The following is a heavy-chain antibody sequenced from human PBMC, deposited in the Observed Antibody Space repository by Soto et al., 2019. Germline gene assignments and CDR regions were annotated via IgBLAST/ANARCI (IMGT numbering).Heavy chain of an antibody. D-gene: IGHD4-17*01. J-gene: IGHJ6*02. CDR3: AREGRTTGYHYYGMDV. CDR1: GGSISSYY. V-gene: IGHV4-59*01. CDR2: IYYSGST. Sequence: QVQLQESGPGLVKPSETPSLTCTVSGGSISSYYWSWIRQPPGKGLEWIGYIYYSGSTNYNPSLKSRVTIPVDTSKNQCSLKLSSVTAADTAVYYCAREGRTTGYHYYGMDVWGQGTTVTVSS.